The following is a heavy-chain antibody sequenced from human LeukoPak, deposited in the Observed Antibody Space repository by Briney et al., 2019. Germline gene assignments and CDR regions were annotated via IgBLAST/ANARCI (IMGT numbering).Heavy chain of an antibody. CDR2: IKQDGSEK. CDR1: GFTFSSYW. V-gene: IGHV3-7*01. J-gene: IGHJ6*04. D-gene: IGHD3-22*01. CDR3: AKAGTFYYESDV. Sequence: GGSLRLSCAASGFTFSSYWMSWVRQAPGKGLEWVANIKQDGSEKYYVDSVKGRFTISRDNAKNSLYLQMNSLRVEDTAVYYCAKAGTFYYESDVWGKGTTLTVSS.